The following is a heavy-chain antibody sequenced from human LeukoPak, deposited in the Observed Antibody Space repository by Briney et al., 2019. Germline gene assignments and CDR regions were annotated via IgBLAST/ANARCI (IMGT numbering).Heavy chain of an antibody. Sequence: GGSLRLSCAASGFTFSSYGMHWVRQAPGKGLEWVAVIWYDGSNKYYADSVKGRFTISRDNAKNSLYLQMNSLRAEDTAVYYCARGTHSSSWYMYYYGMDVWGKGTTVTVSS. CDR3: ARGTHSSSWYMYYYGMDV. CDR2: IWYDGSNK. CDR1: GFTFSSYG. J-gene: IGHJ6*04. V-gene: IGHV3-33*01. D-gene: IGHD6-13*01.